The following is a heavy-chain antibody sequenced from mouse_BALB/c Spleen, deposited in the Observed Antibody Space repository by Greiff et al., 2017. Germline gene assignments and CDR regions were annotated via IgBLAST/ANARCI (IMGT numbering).Heavy chain of an antibody. CDR1: GFTFTDYY. CDR3: ARDKAYYGNYGFAY. J-gene: IGHJ3*01. CDR2: IRNKANGYTT. V-gene: IGHV7-3*02. D-gene: IGHD2-10*01. Sequence: EVQGVESGGGLVQPGGSLRLSCATSGFTFTDYYMSWVRQPPGKALEWLGFIRNKANGYTTEYSASVKGRFTISRDNSQSILYLQMNTLRAEDSATYYCARDKAYYGNYGFAYWGQGTLVTVSA.